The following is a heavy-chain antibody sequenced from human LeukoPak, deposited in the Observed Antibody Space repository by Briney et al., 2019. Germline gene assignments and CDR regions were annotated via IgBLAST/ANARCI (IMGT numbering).Heavy chain of an antibody. Sequence: ASVKVSCKASGYTFTSYYMHWVRQAPGQGLEWMGIINPSGGSTSNAQKFQGRVTMTRDTSTSTVYMELSSLRSEDTAVYYCARDGVVVAAATEFDYWGQGTLVTVSS. CDR3: ARDGVVVAAATEFDY. V-gene: IGHV1-46*01. CDR2: INPSGGST. J-gene: IGHJ4*02. CDR1: GYTFTSYY. D-gene: IGHD2-15*01.